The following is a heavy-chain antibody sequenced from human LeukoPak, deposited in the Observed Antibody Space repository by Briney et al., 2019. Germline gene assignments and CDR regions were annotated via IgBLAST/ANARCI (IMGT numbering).Heavy chain of an antibody. CDR2: ITHSEST. CDR3: ARIGVRGVKIDYGMDV. V-gene: IGHV4-34*01. J-gene: IGHJ6*04. CDR1: GGPLSGCY. D-gene: IGHD3-10*01. Sequence: SETLSLTCAVYGGPLSGCYWSWIRQPPGRGLEWIGEITHSESTNYITSLKRRVAISVDTSKNQFSLKLSSVTAADTAVYYCARIGVRGVKIDYGMDVWGKGTTVTVSS.